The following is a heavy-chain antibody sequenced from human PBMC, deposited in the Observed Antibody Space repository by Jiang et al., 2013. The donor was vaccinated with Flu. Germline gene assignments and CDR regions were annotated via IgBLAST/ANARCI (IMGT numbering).Heavy chain of an antibody. CDR1: GDSVSSNSAG. D-gene: IGHD2-15*01. CDR2: TYYRSKWFN. J-gene: IGHJ3*02. V-gene: IGHV6-1*01. Sequence: GPGLVKPSQTLSLTCVISGDSVSSNSAGWNWIRQSPSRGLEWLGRTYYRSKWFNDYAESVKSRITINPDTSKNQFSLHLNSVTPEDTAVYYCARAYCSGVDCYTDSAFYIWGQGTMVTVSS. CDR3: ARAYCSGVDCYTDSAFYI.